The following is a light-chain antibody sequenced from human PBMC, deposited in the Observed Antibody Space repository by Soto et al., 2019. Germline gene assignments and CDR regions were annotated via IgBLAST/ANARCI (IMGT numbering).Light chain of an antibody. J-gene: IGKJ5*01. V-gene: IGKV3-15*01. Sequence: MVITKCPGTVSVSVGERATXSGRAVQTIYSNVAWYQQRPPQPPTLLIYLASTKATGVPARFSGGRSGAEFNLTISSLRAQDFAVYFCQQYKNLLPITFGQGTRMEIK. CDR1: QTIYSN. CDR3: QQYKNLLPIT. CDR2: LAS.